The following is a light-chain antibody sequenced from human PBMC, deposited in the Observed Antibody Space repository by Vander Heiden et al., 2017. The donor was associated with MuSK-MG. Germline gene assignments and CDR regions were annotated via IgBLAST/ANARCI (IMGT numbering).Light chain of an antibody. Sequence: EIVLTQSPGTLSLSPGERATLSCKTSQSVGSTYLAWYQQRPGHAPRLLIYSASSRATGVPDRFSGSGSGTDFTLTIVRLEPEDFAVYYCQHDDSSPLTFGQGTKLEIK. J-gene: IGKJ2*01. V-gene: IGKV3-20*01. CDR1: QSVGSTY. CDR2: SAS. CDR3: QHDDSSPLT.